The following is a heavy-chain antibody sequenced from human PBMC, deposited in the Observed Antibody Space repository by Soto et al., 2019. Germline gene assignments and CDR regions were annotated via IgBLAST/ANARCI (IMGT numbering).Heavy chain of an antibody. CDR1: GVTFSSYA. V-gene: IGHV3-23*01. CDR3: ANGYQLLARSVY. D-gene: IGHD2-2*01. CDR2: ISGSGGST. Sequence: GALRLSCAASGVTFSSYAMSWVRQAPGKGLEWVSAISGSGGSTYYADSVKGRFTISRDNSKNTLYLQMNSLRAEDTAVYYCANGYQLLARSVYWGQGTLVTVSS. J-gene: IGHJ4*02.